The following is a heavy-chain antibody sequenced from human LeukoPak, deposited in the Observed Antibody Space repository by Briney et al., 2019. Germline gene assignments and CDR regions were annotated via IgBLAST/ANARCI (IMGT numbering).Heavy chain of an antibody. V-gene: IGHV1-18*01. D-gene: IGHD6-13*01. J-gene: IGHJ4*02. CDR1: GYTFTSYG. CDR2: ISAYNGNT. Sequence: ASVKVSCKASGYTFTSYGISWVRQAPGQGLEWMGWISAYNGNTNYAQKLQGRVTMTTDTSTSTAYVELRSLRSDDTAVYYCARDCSSSCLDYWGQGTLVTVSS. CDR3: ARDCSSSCLDY.